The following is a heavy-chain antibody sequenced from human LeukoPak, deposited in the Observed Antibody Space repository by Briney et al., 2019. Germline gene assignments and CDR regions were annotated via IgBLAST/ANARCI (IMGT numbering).Heavy chain of an antibody. Sequence: GGSLRLSCAASGFTFSSYAMHWVRQAPGKGLEWVAVISYDGSNKYYADSVKGRFTISRDNSKNTLYLQMNSLRAEDTAVYYCAREFAGYGSGSYPRYGMDVWGQGTTVTVSS. CDR2: ISYDGSNK. D-gene: IGHD3-10*01. CDR1: GFTFSSYA. J-gene: IGHJ6*02. V-gene: IGHV3-30-3*01. CDR3: AREFAGYGSGSYPRYGMDV.